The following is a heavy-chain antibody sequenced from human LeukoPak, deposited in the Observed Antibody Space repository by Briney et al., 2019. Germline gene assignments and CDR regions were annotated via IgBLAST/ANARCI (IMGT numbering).Heavy chain of an antibody. J-gene: IGHJ3*02. Sequence: PSETLSLTCAVYGGSFSGYYWSWIRQPPGKGLEWIGEINHSGSTNYNPSLKSRVTISVDTSKNQFSLKLSPVTAADTAVYYCARVPVVVWAFDIWGQGTMVTVSS. CDR1: GGSFSGYY. V-gene: IGHV4-34*01. D-gene: IGHD3-22*01. CDR2: INHSGST. CDR3: ARVPVVVWAFDI.